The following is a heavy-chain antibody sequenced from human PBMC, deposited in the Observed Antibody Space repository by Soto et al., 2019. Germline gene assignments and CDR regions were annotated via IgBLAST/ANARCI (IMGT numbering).Heavy chain of an antibody. CDR1: GYIFVNYG. CDR3: VMVDNYVTPTPQDV. Sequence: QVQLVQSGDEVKKPGASVKVSCKASGYIFVNYGIAWVRQAPGQGLEWMGWISPYTGNTHSATKVQGRLTMTKDTSTRTPYMDLGSLTSDDTAVYYCVMVDNYVTPTPQDVWGQGTTVTVSS. CDR2: ISPYTGNT. V-gene: IGHV1-18*01. J-gene: IGHJ6*02. D-gene: IGHD3-16*01.